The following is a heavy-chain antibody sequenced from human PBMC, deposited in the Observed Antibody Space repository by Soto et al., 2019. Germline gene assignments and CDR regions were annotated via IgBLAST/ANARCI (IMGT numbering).Heavy chain of an antibody. V-gene: IGHV4-59*01. CDR3: ARAHAPTLQFDS. CDR1: GRSIRNVY. D-gene: IGHD2-15*01. CDR2: IFHRGNA. J-gene: IGHJ4*01. Sequence: SEPLSLTCTVSGRSIRNVYWSWMRQAPGKGLEWIGVIFHRGNAKYNPSLKSRVTISVDTSKNNFSLSLHSVTAADTAVYRGARAHAPTLQFDSWGPGTLVIVSS.